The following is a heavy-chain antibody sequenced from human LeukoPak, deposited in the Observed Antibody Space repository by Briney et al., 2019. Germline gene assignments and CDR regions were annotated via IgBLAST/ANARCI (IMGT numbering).Heavy chain of an antibody. V-gene: IGHV4-59*10. Sequence: SETLSLTCAVYGGSFSGYYWSWIRQPPGKGLEWIGRIYTSGSTNYNPSLKSRVTMSVDTSKNQFSLKLTAVTAADTAVYYCARSPYSSSWYPFAPWGQGTLVTVSS. J-gene: IGHJ5*02. CDR3: ARSPYSSSWYPFAP. D-gene: IGHD6-13*01. CDR2: IYTSGST. CDR1: GGSFSGYY.